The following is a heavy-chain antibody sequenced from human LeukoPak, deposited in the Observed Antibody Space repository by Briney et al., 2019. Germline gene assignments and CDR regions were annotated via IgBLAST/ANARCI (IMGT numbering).Heavy chain of an antibody. CDR1: GGSISSSSDY. J-gene: IGHJ2*01. D-gene: IGHD7-27*01. Sequence: SETLSLTCSVWGGSISSSSDYWGWVRQPRGKGREWIGSIYYSGSTYYHPSLKSRVTISVDTSKNQFSLKLSSVTAADTAVYYCARQRLGIADWYFDLWGRGTLVTVSS. CDR2: IYYSGST. CDR3: ARQRLGIADWYFDL. V-gene: IGHV4-39*01.